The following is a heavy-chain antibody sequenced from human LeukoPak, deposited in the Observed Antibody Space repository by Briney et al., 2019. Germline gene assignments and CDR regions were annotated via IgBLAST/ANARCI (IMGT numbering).Heavy chain of an antibody. J-gene: IGHJ6*02. V-gene: IGHV3-74*01. CDR2: INSDGSSS. Sequence: GGSLRLSCAASGFTVSSNYMSWVRQAPGKGLVWVSRINSDGSSSSYADSVKGRFTISRDNAKNTLYLQMNSLRAEDTAVYYCARIRRYYYYGMDVWGQGTTVTVSS. CDR1: GFTVSSNY. CDR3: ARIRRYYYYGMDV.